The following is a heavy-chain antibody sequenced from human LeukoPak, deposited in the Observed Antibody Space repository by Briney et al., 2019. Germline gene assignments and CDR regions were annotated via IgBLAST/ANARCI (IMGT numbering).Heavy chain of an antibody. CDR1: GVSFNDYY. Sequence: PSETLSLTCAVSGVSFNDYYWSWVRQTPGKGLEWIGEINHSRYTNDSPSLKSRVTMSIDTSRKQFSLNLRSVTVADTGIYYCTRMTTGHDYWGPGTLVTVSS. CDR2: INHSRYT. V-gene: IGHV4-34*10. CDR3: TRMTTGHDY. D-gene: IGHD4-17*01. J-gene: IGHJ4*02.